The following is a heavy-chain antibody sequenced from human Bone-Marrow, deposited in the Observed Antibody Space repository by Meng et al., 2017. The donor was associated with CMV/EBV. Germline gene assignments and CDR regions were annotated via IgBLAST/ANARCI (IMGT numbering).Heavy chain of an antibody. V-gene: IGHV3-7*01. J-gene: IGHJ4*02. Sequence: GESLKISCAASGFTFSSYAMHWVRQAPGKGLEWVANIKYDGSETSYVGSVKGRFTISRDNAKNSLYLQMNNLRAEDTAVYYCARENYFAYWGQGTLVTVSS. CDR3: ARENYFAY. CDR2: IKYDGSET. CDR1: GFTFSSYA.